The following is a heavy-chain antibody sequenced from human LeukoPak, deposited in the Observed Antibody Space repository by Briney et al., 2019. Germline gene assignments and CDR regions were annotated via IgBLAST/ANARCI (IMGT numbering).Heavy chain of an antibody. J-gene: IGHJ4*02. D-gene: IGHD2-15*01. Sequence: GGSLRLSCAASGFTVSNNYMSWVRQAPGKGLEWVSVIYSGGNTYYADSVKGRFTISRDSSKNTLDLQMNSLRAEDTAVYYCARGGGLAPLWNWGQGTLSPSPQ. CDR2: IYSGGNT. CDR1: GFTVSNNY. V-gene: IGHV3-53*01. CDR3: ARGGGLAPLWN.